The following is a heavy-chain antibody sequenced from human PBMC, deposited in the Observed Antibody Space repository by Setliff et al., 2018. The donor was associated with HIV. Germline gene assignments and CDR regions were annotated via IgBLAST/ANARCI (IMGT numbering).Heavy chain of an antibody. CDR1: GYTFTSYA. V-gene: IGHV1-18*01. Sequence: ASVKVSCKTSGYTFTSYAISWVRQAPGQGLEWMGWISPYNGNTNYAQKLQGRVTLTTDTATNTAYMDLRSLRSDDTAVYYCARLRGSGSPFDSWGQGTLVTVSS. J-gene: IGHJ5*01. CDR3: ARLRGSGSPFDS. CDR2: ISPYNGNT. D-gene: IGHD3-10*01.